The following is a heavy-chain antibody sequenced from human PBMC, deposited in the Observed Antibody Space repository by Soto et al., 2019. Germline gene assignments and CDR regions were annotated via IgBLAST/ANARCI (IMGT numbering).Heavy chain of an antibody. D-gene: IGHD1-26*01. CDR3: ARSAAPTNNSFDY. V-gene: IGHV1-3*01. Sequence: ASVKVSCKASGYTFTSYAIHWVRQAPGQRLEWMGWINAGNGNTKYSQKFQGRVTITRDTSASTAYMELSSLRSEDTAVYYCARSAAPTNNSFDYWGQGTLVTVSS. CDR2: INAGNGNT. CDR1: GYTFTSYA. J-gene: IGHJ4*02.